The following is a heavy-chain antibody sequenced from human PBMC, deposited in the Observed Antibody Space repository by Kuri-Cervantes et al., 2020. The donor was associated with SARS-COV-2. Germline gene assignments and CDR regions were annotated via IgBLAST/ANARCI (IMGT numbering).Heavy chain of an antibody. J-gene: IGHJ3*02. CDR1: GFTFDDYA. V-gene: IGHV3-9*03. CDR2: ISWNSGSI. Sequence: GGSLRLSCAASGFTFDDYAMHWVRQAPGKGLEWVSGISWNSGSIGYADSVKGRFTISRDNAKNSLYLQMNSLRAEDMALYYCAKGIAAAGVGAFGIWGQGTMVTVSS. D-gene: IGHD6-13*01. CDR3: AKGIAAAGVGAFGI.